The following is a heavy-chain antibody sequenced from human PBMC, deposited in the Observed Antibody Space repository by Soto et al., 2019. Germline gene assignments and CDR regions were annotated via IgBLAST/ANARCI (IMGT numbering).Heavy chain of an antibody. Sequence: GGSLRLSCAASGFTFTSYWMSWVRQAPGKGLEWVANIKQDGSEKYYVDSVKGRFTISRDNAKNSLYLQMNSLRAEDTAVYYCASTDYSNYRNYYYYYMDVWGKGTAVTVSS. V-gene: IGHV3-7*01. CDR1: GFTFTSYW. J-gene: IGHJ6*03. CDR2: IKQDGSEK. D-gene: IGHD4-4*01. CDR3: ASTDYSNYRNYYYYYMDV.